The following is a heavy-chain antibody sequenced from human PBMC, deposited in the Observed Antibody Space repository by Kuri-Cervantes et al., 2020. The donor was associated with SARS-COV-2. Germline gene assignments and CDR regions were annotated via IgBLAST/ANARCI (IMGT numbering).Heavy chain of an antibody. J-gene: IGHJ2*01. CDR1: GFTFDDYA. Sequence: GGSLRLSCAASGFTFDDYAMHWVRQAPGKGLEWVSGISWNSGSIGYADSVKGRFTISRDNAKNSLYLQMNSLRAEDMALYYCAKDMGGDFWAWCFDLWGRGTLVTVSS. V-gene: IGHV3-9*03. D-gene: IGHD3-3*01. CDR3: AKDMGGDFWAWCFDL. CDR2: ISWNSGSI.